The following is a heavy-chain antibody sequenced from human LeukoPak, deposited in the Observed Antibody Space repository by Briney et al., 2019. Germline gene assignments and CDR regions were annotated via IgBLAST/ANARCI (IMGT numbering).Heavy chain of an antibody. Sequence: GGSLRLSCAASGFTFSNYAMSWVRQAPRKGLEWVSAISGSGGSTYYADSVKGRFTISRDNSKNTLYLQMNSLRAEDTAVYYCAKDRSSGWYGPNAFDIWGQGTMVTVSS. CDR2: ISGSGGST. V-gene: IGHV3-23*01. CDR3: AKDRSSGWYGPNAFDI. D-gene: IGHD6-19*01. CDR1: GFTFSNYA. J-gene: IGHJ3*02.